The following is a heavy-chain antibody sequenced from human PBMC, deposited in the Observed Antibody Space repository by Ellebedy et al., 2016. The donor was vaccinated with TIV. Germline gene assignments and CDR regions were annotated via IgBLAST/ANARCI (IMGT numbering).Heavy chain of an antibody. CDR2: INYSGTT. V-gene: IGHV4-39*07. J-gene: IGHJ5*02. CDR3: ARIHPTYVDVETTRNWFDP. Sequence: MPSETLSLTCSVSGGSVSANNFYWGWIRQPPGKGLDWIGTINYSGTTYYTPSLNSRGSISVGTSNNQFYLNLSSVTAADTAIYYCARIHPTYVDVETTRNWFDPWGQGTLVTVSS. D-gene: IGHD5-12*01. CDR1: GGSVSANNFY.